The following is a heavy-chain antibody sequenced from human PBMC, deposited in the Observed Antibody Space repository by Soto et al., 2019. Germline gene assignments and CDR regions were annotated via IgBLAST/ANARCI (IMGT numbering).Heavy chain of an antibody. D-gene: IGHD3-9*01. Sequence: QPVGSLRLSCAASGFTFSSYWMHWVRQAPGKGLVWVSRISSDGSSTTYADSVKGRFTISRDNAKNTLYLQMNSLRAEDTAVYYCARSYYDVLTGPQPYWGQGTLVTVSS. J-gene: IGHJ4*02. V-gene: IGHV3-74*01. CDR2: ISSDGSST. CDR3: ARSYYDVLTGPQPY. CDR1: GFTFSSYW.